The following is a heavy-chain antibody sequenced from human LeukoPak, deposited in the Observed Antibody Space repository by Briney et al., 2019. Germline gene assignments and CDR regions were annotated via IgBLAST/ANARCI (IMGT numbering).Heavy chain of an antibody. V-gene: IGHV4-34*01. CDR2: INKSESS. CDR1: GGSLSAYY. CDR3: ARGRYSNWGRYYYMDV. Sequence: KPSETLSLTCAVYGGSLSAYYWRWIRQSPGKGLEWIGEINKSESSNYNPSLKSRVTISVDTSKNQVSLQLSSVTAADTAVCYCARGRYSNWGRYYYMDVWGKGATVTVSS. J-gene: IGHJ6*03. D-gene: IGHD4-11*01.